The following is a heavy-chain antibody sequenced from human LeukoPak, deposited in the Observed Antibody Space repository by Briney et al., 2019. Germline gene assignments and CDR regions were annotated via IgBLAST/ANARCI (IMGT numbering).Heavy chain of an antibody. CDR2: INPNSGGT. V-gene: IGHV1-2*04. CDR3: ARIGSSSSWYYFDY. Sequence: ASVKVSCKASGYTFTGYYMHWVRQAPGQGLEWMGWINPNSGGTNYAQKFQGWVTMTRDTSVSTAYMELSRLRSDDTAVYYCARIGSSSSWYYFDYWGQGTLVTVSS. D-gene: IGHD6-13*01. CDR1: GYTFTGYY. J-gene: IGHJ4*02.